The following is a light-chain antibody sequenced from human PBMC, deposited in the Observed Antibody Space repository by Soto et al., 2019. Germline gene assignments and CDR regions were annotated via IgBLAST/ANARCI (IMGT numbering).Light chain of an antibody. J-gene: IGKJ1*01. V-gene: IGKV1-39*01. Sequence: DIQMTQSPSSLSASVGDRVTITCRASQSITSYLNWYQQKPGKAPKLLIYAVSNLQSGVPSRFSGSGSGTDFTLTISSLQPEDFATYYCQQTYSTPRTFGQGTKVEIK. CDR2: AVS. CDR3: QQTYSTPRT. CDR1: QSITSY.